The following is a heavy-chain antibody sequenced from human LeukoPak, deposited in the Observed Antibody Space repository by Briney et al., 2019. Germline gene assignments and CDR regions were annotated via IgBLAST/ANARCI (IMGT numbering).Heavy chain of an antibody. D-gene: IGHD6-6*01. CDR1: GFTFSSYS. CDR2: ISSSSSYI. J-gene: IGHJ6*02. CDR3: ARDTVTSIAARDYYGMDV. V-gene: IGHV3-21*01. Sequence: GGSLRLSCAASGFTFSSYSMNWVRQAPGKGLEWVSSISSSSSYIYYADSVKGRFTISRDNAKNSLYLQMNSLRAEDAAVYYCARDTVTSIAARDYYGMDVWGQGTTVTVSS.